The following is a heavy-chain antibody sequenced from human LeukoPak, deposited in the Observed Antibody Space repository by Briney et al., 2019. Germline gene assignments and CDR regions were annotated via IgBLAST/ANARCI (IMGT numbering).Heavy chain of an antibody. D-gene: IGHD1-14*01. CDR3: ARGTPGADY. V-gene: IGHV3-74*01. CDR2: INSDGSST. CDR1: GFTFSSYW. J-gene: IGHJ4*02. Sequence: GGSLRLSCAASGFTFSSYWMHWVRQAPGKGLVWVSGINSDGSSTNYADSVKGRFTISRDNAKNTLYLQMNSRRAEDTAVYYCARGTPGADYWGQETLVTVSS.